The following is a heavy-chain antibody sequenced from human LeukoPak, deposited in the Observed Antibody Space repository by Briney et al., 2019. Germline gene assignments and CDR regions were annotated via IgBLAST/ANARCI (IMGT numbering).Heavy chain of an antibody. V-gene: IGHV1-8*01. Sequence: ASVKVSCKASGYTFTSYDINWVRQATGQGLEWMGWMNPNSGNTGCAQKFQGRVTMTRNTSISTAYMELSSLRSEDTAVYYCARARHCTNGVCYMYYFDYWGQGTLVTVSS. D-gene: IGHD2-8*01. CDR3: ARARHCTNGVCYMYYFDY. CDR1: GYTFTSYD. J-gene: IGHJ4*02. CDR2: MNPNSGNT.